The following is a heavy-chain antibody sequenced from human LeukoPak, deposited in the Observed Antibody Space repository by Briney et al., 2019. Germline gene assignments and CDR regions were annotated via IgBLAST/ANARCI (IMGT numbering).Heavy chain of an antibody. Sequence: GGSLRLSCAASGFTFSDYYMSWIRQAPGKGLEWVSYISSSGSTIYYADSVKGRFTISRDNAKNSLYLQMNSLRAEDTAVYYCSWSGYDQDDDAFDIWGQGTMVTVSS. CDR2: ISSSGSTI. D-gene: IGHD5-12*01. CDR3: SWSGYDQDDDAFDI. V-gene: IGHV3-11*04. CDR1: GFTFSDYY. J-gene: IGHJ3*02.